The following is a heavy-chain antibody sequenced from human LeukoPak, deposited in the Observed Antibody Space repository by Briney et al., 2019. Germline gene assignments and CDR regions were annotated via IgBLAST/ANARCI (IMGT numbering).Heavy chain of an antibody. D-gene: IGHD3-22*01. J-gene: IGHJ4*02. V-gene: IGHV1-69*06. Sequence: ASVKVSCKASGGTFSSYAISWARQAPGQGLEWMGGIIPIFGTANYAQKFQGRVTITADKSTSTAYMELSSLRSEDTAVYYCARSIPNYYDSSGYQHFDYWGQGTLVTVSS. CDR1: GGTFSSYA. CDR2: IIPIFGTA. CDR3: ARSIPNYYDSSGYQHFDY.